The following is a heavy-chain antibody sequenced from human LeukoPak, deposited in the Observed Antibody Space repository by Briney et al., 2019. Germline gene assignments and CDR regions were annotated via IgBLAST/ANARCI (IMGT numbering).Heavy chain of an antibody. CDR2: ISSSSRTI. CDR3: ARGGVPGGFDI. J-gene: IGHJ3*02. D-gene: IGHD2-8*02. V-gene: IGHV3-48*02. Sequence: GGSLRLSCAVSGFTFSSYNMNWVRQAPGKGLEWVSHISSSSRTIYYADSVKGRFTISRDNAKNSLYLQMNNLRDEDTAVHYCARGGVPGGFDIWGRGTMVTVSS. CDR1: GFTFSSYN.